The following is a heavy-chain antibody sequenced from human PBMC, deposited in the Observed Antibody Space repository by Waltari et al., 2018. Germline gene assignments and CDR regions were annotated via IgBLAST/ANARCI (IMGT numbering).Heavy chain of an antibody. CDR3: ARDAGKDTIFGVDYGMDV. Sequence: QVQLVQSGSELKKPGASVKVSCKASGYTFTRYAMNWVREAQGQGLEWMGWINTNTVNPTYAQGFTGRFVFSLDTSVSTAYLQISSLKAEDTAVYYCARDAGKDTIFGVDYGMDVWGQGTTVTVSS. J-gene: IGHJ6*02. CDR1: GYTFTRYA. D-gene: IGHD3-3*01. V-gene: IGHV7-4-1*02. CDR2: INTNTVNP.